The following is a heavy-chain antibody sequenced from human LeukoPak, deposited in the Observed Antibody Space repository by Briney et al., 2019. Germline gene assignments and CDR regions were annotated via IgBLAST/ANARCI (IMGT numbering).Heavy chain of an antibody. CDR1: GGTFSSYA. V-gene: IGHV1-69*06. D-gene: IGHD3-22*01. CDR2: IIPVFGTT. CDR3: ARCSPGDSSNFYAVLQY. Sequence: SVKVSCKASGGTFSSYAVSWVRLTPGQGLEWLGGIIPVFGTTTYAQEFQAKVTMTADKSTNTAYLEISSLTSDDTAVYYCARCSPGDSSNFYAVLQYWGQGTQVTVST. J-gene: IGHJ4*02.